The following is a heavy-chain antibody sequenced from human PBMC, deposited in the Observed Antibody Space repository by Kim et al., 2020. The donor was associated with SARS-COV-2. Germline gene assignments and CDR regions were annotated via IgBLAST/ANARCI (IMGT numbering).Heavy chain of an antibody. J-gene: IGHJ2*01. V-gene: IGHV3-7*03. Sequence: GGSLRLSCAASGFVFSDYWMAWVRQAPGKGLEWVANIKQDESSKNFVGSVKGRFTISRDNAKNSLYLQMSSLRADDTAVYYCARDLHGSLDLWGRGTLVTVSS. CDR2: IKQDESSK. CDR1: GFVFSDYW. D-gene: IGHD6-25*01. CDR3: ARDLHGSLDL.